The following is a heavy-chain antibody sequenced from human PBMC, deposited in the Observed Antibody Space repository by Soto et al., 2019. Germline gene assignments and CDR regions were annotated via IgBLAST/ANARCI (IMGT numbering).Heavy chain of an antibody. J-gene: IGHJ6*03. CDR2: ISSSSSTI. CDR3: ARSPAPLNSGYDLFYYYYYMDV. CDR1: GFTFSSYS. Sequence: GGSLRLSCAASGFTFSSYSMNWVRQAPGKGLEWVSYISSSSSTIYYADSVKGRFTISRDNAKNSLYLQMNSLRAEDTAVYYCARSPAPLNSGYDLFYYYYYMDVWGKGTTVTVSS. V-gene: IGHV3-48*01. D-gene: IGHD5-12*01.